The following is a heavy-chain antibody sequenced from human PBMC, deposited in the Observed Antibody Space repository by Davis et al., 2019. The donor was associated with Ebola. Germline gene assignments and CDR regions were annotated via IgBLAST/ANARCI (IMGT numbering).Heavy chain of an antibody. D-gene: IGHD6-13*01. CDR3: ARDRGSSWNNWFDP. V-gene: IGHV3-30-3*01. CDR1: GFTFSSYA. J-gene: IGHJ5*02. CDR2: ISYDGSNK. Sequence: GESLKISCAASGFTFSSYAMHWVRQAPGKGLEWVAVISYDGSNKYYADSVKGRFTISRDNSKNTLYLQMNSLRAEDTAVYYCARDRGSSWNNWFDPWGQGTLVTVSS.